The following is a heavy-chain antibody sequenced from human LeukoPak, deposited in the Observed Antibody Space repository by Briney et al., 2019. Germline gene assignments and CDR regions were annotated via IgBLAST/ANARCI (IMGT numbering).Heavy chain of an antibody. CDR3: AKAPTPVVAATLFHH. Sequence: PGGSLRLSCAASGFTFRSYTMSWVRQAPGKGLEWVSVISGSGGNKYYADPVKGRFTISRDNSKNTLYMQMNSLRAEDTAVYYCAKAPTPVVAATLFHHWGQGTLVTVS. J-gene: IGHJ1*01. D-gene: IGHD2-15*01. CDR1: GFTFRSYT. V-gene: IGHV3-23*01. CDR2: ISGSGGNK.